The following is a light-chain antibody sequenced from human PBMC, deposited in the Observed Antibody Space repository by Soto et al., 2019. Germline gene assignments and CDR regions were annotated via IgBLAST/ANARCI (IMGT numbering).Light chain of an antibody. CDR2: DNN. CDR1: SSNVGNNF. J-gene: IGLJ2*01. V-gene: IGLV1-51*01. Sequence: QSVLTQPPSVSAAPGQKVTIACSGSSSNVGNNFVSWYQQLPGTAPKLLMYDNNQRPSGIPDRFSGSKSGTSATLGITGLQTGDEADYYCATWDSSLSAVVFGGGTKLTVL. CDR3: ATWDSSLSAVV.